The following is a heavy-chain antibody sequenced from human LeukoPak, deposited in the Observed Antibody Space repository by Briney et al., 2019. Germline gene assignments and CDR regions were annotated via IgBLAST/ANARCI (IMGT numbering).Heavy chain of an antibody. V-gene: IGHV3-74*01. CDR2: INIDGTST. CDR1: GFTFSNYW. Sequence: GGSLRLSCAASGFTFSNYWMHWVRQVPGKGLVCVSRINIDGTSTSYADSVKGRFTISRDNAKNALYLQMNSLRAEDTAVYYCLRGDRRDYWGQGTLVTVSS. J-gene: IGHJ4*02. CDR3: LRGDRRDY.